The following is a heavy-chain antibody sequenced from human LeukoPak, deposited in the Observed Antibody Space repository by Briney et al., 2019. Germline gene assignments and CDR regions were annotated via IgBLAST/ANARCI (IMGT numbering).Heavy chain of an antibody. D-gene: IGHD3-10*01. J-gene: IGHJ5*02. V-gene: IGHV5-51*01. CDR2: IYPGDSGT. CDR3: ARLDGSGSYYTNWFDP. Sequence: GESLKISCKGSGYSFTSYWIGWVRQMPGKGLEWMGIIYPGDSGTRYSPSFQGQVTISADKSISTAYLQWSSLKASDTAMYYCARLDGSGSYYTNWFDPWGQGTLVTVSS. CDR1: GYSFTSYW.